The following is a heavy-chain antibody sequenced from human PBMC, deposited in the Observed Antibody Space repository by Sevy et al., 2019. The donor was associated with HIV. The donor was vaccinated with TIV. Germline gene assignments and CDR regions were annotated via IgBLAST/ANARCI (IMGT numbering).Heavy chain of an antibody. V-gene: IGHV3-48*01. Sequence: GGSLRLSCAASGITLSNYGVNWVRQAPGKGLEWVSYISSRSGTIYYADSVKGRFTISRDNAKNTLSLQMNSLRAEDTAVYYCARDNLLPLMVSMVRGALSFYFDYWGQGTLVTVSS. J-gene: IGHJ4*02. CDR2: ISSRSGTI. D-gene: IGHD3-10*01. CDR1: GITLSNYG. CDR3: ARDNLLPLMVSMVRGALSFYFDY.